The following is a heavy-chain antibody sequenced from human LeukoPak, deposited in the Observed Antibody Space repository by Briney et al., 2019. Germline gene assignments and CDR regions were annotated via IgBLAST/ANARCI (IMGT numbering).Heavy chain of an antibody. D-gene: IGHD1-20*01. CDR3: ARGKPVTGTPDYYSYGMDV. J-gene: IGHJ6*02. CDR2: ISYDGSNK. V-gene: IGHV3-30*14. Sequence: GGSLRLSCAASGFTFSSYAMHWVRQAPGKGLEWVAVISYDGSNKYYADSVKGRFTISRDNSKNTLYLQMNSLRAEDTALYYCARGKPVTGTPDYYSYGMDVWGQGTTVTVSS. CDR1: GFTFSSYA.